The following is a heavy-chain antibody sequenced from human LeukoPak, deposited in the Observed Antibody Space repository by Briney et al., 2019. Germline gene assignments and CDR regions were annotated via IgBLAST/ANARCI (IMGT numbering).Heavy chain of an antibody. V-gene: IGHV4-39*07. CDR2: INHSGST. D-gene: IGHD3-22*01. CDR3: ARGNLYYFDSSGYYFKFDY. J-gene: IGHJ4*02. Sequence: KPSETLPLTCTVSGGSISGSSYYWSWIRQPPGKGLEWIGEINHSGSTNYIPSLKSRVTISVDTSKNQLSLKLSSVTAADTAVYYCARGNLYYFDSSGYYFKFDYWGQGTLVTVSS. CDR1: GGSISGSSYY.